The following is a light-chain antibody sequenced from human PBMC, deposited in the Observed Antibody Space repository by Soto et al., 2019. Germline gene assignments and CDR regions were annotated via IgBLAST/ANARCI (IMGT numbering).Light chain of an antibody. V-gene: IGKV1-17*01. CDR2: GTS. CDR1: QDIRTD. J-gene: IGKJ1*01. Sequence: DIQMTQSPSSLSASVGDRLTITCRASQDIRTDLVWFQQKPGKAPKRLIYGTSTLQSGVPSRFSGSGSGTEFTLTISSLQPEDFATYYCQQYHSYSWTFGQGTKV. CDR3: QQYHSYSWT.